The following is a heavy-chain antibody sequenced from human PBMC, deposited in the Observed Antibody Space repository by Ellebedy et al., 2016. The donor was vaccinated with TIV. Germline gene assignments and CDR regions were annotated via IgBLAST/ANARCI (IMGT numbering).Heavy chain of an antibody. D-gene: IGHD6-19*01. CDR2: IGTAGDT. J-gene: IGHJ6*02. CDR3: AKDKEWLVSALPTYYGMDV. Sequence: GESLKISCAASGFTFSYYDMHWVRQATGKGLEWVSGIGTAGDTYYPGSVKGRFTISRENAKNSLYLQMNSLRAEDTAVYYCAKDKEWLVSALPTYYGMDVWGQGTTVTVSS. CDR1: GFTFSYYD. V-gene: IGHV3-13*01.